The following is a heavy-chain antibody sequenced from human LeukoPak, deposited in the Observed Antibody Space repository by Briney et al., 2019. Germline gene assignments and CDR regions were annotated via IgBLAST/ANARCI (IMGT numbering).Heavy chain of an antibody. J-gene: IGHJ6*02. D-gene: IGHD3-10*01. CDR2: IWYDGSNK. V-gene: IGHV3-33*01. CDR1: GFTFSSYG. Sequence: GGSLRLSCAASGFTFSSYGMHWVRQAPGKGLEWVAVIWYDGSNKYYADSVKGRFTISRDNSKNTLYLQMNSLRPEDTAVYYCARGLWFGESLGGMDVWGQGTTVTVSS. CDR3: ARGLWFGESLGGMDV.